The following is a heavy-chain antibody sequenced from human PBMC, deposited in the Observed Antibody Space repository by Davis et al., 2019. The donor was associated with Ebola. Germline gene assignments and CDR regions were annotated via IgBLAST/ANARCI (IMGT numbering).Heavy chain of an antibody. V-gene: IGHV4-39*06. CDR2: INHSGST. CDR3: ARGPIGHYYDSSGYYSVPRYFDY. J-gene: IGHJ4*02. CDR1: GVSISSSTYY. Sequence: SETLSLTCTVSGVSISSSTYYWSWIRQPPGKGLEWIGEINHSGSTNYNPSLKSRVTISVDTSKNQFTLKLNSVTAADTAVYYCARGPIGHYYDSSGYYSVPRYFDYWGQGTLVTVSS. D-gene: IGHD3-22*01.